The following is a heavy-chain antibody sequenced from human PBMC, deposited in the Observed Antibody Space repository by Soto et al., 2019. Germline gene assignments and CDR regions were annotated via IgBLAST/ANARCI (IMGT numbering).Heavy chain of an antibody. CDR3: ARDRAYDFWSGYHWFDP. D-gene: IGHD3-3*01. CDR1: GGSISSYY. V-gene: IGHV4-59*01. J-gene: IGHJ5*02. Sequence: SETLSLTCTVSGGSISSYYWSWIRQPPGKGLEWIGYIYYSGSTNYNPSLKSRVTISVDTSKNQFSLKLSSVTAADTAVYYCARDRAYDFWSGYHWFDPWGKGTLVTVSS. CDR2: IYYSGST.